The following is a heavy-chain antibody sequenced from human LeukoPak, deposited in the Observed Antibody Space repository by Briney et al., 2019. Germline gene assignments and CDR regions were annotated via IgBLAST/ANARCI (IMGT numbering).Heavy chain of an antibody. CDR2: INPNSGGT. CDR3: ARGGRIAVAGTRAFDI. Sequence: GASVKVSCKASGYTFTGYYMHWVRQAPGQGLEWMGWINPNSGGTNYAQKFQGRVTMTRDTSISTAYMELSRLRSDDTAVFYCARGGRIAVAGTRAFDIWGQGTMVTVSS. V-gene: IGHV1-2*02. CDR1: GYTFTGYY. D-gene: IGHD6-19*01. J-gene: IGHJ3*02.